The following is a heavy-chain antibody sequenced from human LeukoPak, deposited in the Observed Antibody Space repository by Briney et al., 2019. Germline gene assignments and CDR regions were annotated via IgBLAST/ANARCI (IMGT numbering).Heavy chain of an antibody. CDR1: GFTFSSYW. V-gene: IGHV3-7*03. CDR2: IKQDGSEK. J-gene: IGHJ4*02. CDR3: ARDRGYCSGGSCYRYFDY. Sequence: GGSLRLSCAASGFTFSSYWMSWVRQAPGKGLEWVANIKQDGSEKYYVDSVKGRFTISRDNAKHSLYLQMNSLRAEDTAVYYCARDRGYCSGGSCYRYFDYWGQGTLVTVSS. D-gene: IGHD2-15*01.